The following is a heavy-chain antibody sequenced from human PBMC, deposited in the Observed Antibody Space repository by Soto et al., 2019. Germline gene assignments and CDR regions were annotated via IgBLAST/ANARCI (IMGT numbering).Heavy chain of an antibody. Sequence: QVQLQESGPGLVKPSETLSLTGTVSGGSISSYYWSWIRQPPGKGLEWIGYIYYSGSTNYNPSLKSRVTISVDTSKNQFSLKLSSETAADTAVYYCARVYGDYLDYWGQGTLVTVSS. CDR2: IYYSGST. V-gene: IGHV4-59*01. D-gene: IGHD4-17*01. J-gene: IGHJ4*02. CDR3: ARVYGDYLDY. CDR1: GGSISSYY.